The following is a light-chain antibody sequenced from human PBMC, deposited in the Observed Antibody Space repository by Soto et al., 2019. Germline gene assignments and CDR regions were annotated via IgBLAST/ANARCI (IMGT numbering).Light chain of an antibody. Sequence: EIVLTQSPGTLSLSPGERATLSCRASQSVPSDWLAWYRHKPGQAPRLLIYGASSRATGVPDRVSGSGSGTDFTLTINSLQAEDVAVYYCQQYYTTPPFFGPGTKVEIK. V-gene: IGKV3-20*01. CDR1: QSVPSDW. CDR3: QQYYTTPPF. CDR2: GAS. J-gene: IGKJ3*01.